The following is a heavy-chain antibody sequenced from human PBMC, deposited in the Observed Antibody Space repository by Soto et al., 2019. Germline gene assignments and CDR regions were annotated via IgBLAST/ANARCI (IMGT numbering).Heavy chain of an antibody. CDR1: GYTFASYA. Sequence: ASVKVSCKASGYTFASYAMHWVRQAPGQRLEWMGWINAGNGNTKYSQKFQGRVTITRDTSASTAYMELSSLRSEDTAVYYCARDPPHCSFGSCYSRLPSAFAFWGQGTMVTGSS. CDR3: ARDPPHCSFGSCYSRLPSAFAF. CDR2: INAGNGNT. J-gene: IGHJ3*01. D-gene: IGHD2-15*01. V-gene: IGHV1-3*01.